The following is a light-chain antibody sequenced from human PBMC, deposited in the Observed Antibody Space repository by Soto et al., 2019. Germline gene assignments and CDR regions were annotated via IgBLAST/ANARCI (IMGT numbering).Light chain of an antibody. Sequence: EIVLTQSPGTLSLSPGERATLSCRASQSVSSSYLAWYQQKPGQAPRLLIYGASSSATGIPDRFSGSGSGTDFTLTISRLEPEDYAVYYCQQYGSYFGPGTKLDIK. V-gene: IGKV3-20*01. J-gene: IGKJ3*01. CDR2: GAS. CDR3: QQYGSY. CDR1: QSVSSSY.